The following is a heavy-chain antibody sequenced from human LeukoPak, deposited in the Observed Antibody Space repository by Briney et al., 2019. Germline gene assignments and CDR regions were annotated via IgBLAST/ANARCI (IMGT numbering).Heavy chain of an antibody. Sequence: GESLKISCKGSGYSFTTYWIGWVRQMPGKGLEWMGIIYPGDSETRYSPSFQGQVTISVDKSISTAYLQWNSLKASDTAMYYCARPEASSGSYYEAFDIWGQGTMVTVSS. CDR1: GYSFTTYW. J-gene: IGHJ3*02. CDR3: ARPEASSGSYYEAFDI. V-gene: IGHV5-51*01. CDR2: IYPGDSET. D-gene: IGHD1-26*01.